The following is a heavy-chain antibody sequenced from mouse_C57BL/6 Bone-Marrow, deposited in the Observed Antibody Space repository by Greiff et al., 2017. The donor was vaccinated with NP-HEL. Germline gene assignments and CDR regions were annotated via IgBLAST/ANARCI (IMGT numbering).Heavy chain of an antibody. Sequence: EVQGVESGGGLVKPGGSLKLSCAASGFTFSDYGMHWVRQAPEKGLEWVAYISSGSSTIYYADTVKGRFTISRDNAKNTLFLQMTSLRSEDTAMYYCARPPTMVTTGFDYWGQGTTLTVSS. D-gene: IGHD2-9*01. CDR3: ARPPTMVTTGFDY. J-gene: IGHJ2*01. V-gene: IGHV5-17*01. CDR2: ISSGSSTI. CDR1: GFTFSDYG.